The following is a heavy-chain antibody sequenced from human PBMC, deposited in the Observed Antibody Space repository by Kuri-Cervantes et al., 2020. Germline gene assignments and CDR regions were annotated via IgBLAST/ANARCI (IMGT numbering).Heavy chain of an antibody. J-gene: IGHJ5*02. D-gene: IGHD3-10*01. V-gene: IGHV2-5*01. Sequence: SGPTLVKPTQTLTLTCTFSGFSLSTSGVGVGWIRQPPGKALEWLALIYWNDDKRYSPSLKSRLTITKDTSKNQVVLTMTNMDPVDTATYYCAHRGYGSAGHWFDPWGQGTLVTGSS. CDR2: IYWNDDK. CDR1: GFSLSTSGVG. CDR3: AHRGYGSAGHWFDP.